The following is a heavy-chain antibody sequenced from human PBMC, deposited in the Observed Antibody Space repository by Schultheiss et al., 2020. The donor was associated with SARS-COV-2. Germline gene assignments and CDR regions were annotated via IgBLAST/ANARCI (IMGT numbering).Heavy chain of an antibody. CDR1: GFTFSSYS. V-gene: IGHV3-30*02. Sequence: GESLKISCAASGFTFSSYSMNWVRQAPGKGLEWVAFIRYDGSNKYYADSVKGRFTISRDNSKNTLYLQMNSLRAEDTAVYYCARDLEFSSSGANPWGQGTLVTVSS. J-gene: IGHJ5*02. CDR3: ARDLEFSSSGANP. CDR2: IRYDGSNK. D-gene: IGHD6-13*01.